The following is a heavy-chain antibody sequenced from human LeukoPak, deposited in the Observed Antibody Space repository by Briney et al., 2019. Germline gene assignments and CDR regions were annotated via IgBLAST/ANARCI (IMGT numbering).Heavy chain of an antibody. CDR2: ISSSGSTI. CDR3: ARGGAETYYYDSSGYYYAFRHDKSDY. CDR1: GFTFSDYY. J-gene: IGHJ4*02. Sequence: GGSLRLSCAASGFTFSDYYMSWIRQAPGKGLEWVSYISSSGSTIYYADSAKGRFTISRDNAKNSLYLQMNSLRAEDTAVYYCARGGAETYYYDSSGYYYAFRHDKSDYWGQGTLVTVSS. V-gene: IGHV3-11*04. D-gene: IGHD3-22*01.